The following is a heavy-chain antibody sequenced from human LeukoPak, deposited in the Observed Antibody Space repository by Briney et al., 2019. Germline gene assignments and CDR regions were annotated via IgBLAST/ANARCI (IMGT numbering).Heavy chain of an antibody. CDR2: IYYSGST. CDR3: ARPRRQKTYYYYYGMDV. V-gene: IGHV4-39*01. CDR1: GGSISSSSYY. J-gene: IGHJ6*02. Sequence: SETLSLTCTVSGGSISSSSYYWGWIRQPPGKGLEWIGSIYYSGSTYYNPSLKSRVTISVDMSKNQFSLKLSSVTAADTAVYYCARPRRQKTYYYYYGMDVWGQGTTVTVSS.